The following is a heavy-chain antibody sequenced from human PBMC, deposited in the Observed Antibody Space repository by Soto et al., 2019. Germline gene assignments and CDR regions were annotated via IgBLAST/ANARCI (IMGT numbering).Heavy chain of an antibody. CDR2: ISYDGSNK. D-gene: IGHD3-16*01. CDR3: AKDGGTNWFDP. J-gene: IGHJ5*02. V-gene: IGHV3-30*18. Sequence: QVQLVESGGGVVQPGRFLRLSCAASGFTFSSYGMHWVRQAPGKGLEWVAVISYDGSNKYYADSVKGRFTISRDNSKNTLYLQMNSLRAEDTAVYYCAKDGGTNWFDPWGQGTLVTVSS. CDR1: GFTFSSYG.